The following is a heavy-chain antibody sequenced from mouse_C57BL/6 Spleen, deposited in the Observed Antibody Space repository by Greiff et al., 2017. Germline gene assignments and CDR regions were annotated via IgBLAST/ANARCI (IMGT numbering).Heavy chain of an antibody. V-gene: IGHV14-3*01. CDR2: IYPAKGNT. CDR3: ARVGAVVFDY. Sequence: EVQLQQSVAELVRPGASVKLSCKASGSNFTNSYMHWVKQRPEQGLEWIGKIYPAKGNTKYAPKFQGKATITVDTSSNTAYLQLSGLTSEDTAICYCARVGAVVFDYWGQGTTLTVSS. CDR1: GSNFTNSY. D-gene: IGHD1-1*01. J-gene: IGHJ2*01.